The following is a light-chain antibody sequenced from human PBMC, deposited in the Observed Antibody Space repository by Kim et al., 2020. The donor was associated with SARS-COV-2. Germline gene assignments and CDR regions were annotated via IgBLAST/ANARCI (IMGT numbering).Light chain of an antibody. Sequence: SLFPGERATPSFTASQHVSINLAWYQQKPGQAPRLLIFGASTRATGVPARFSGRGSGTEFILTISSLQSEDSAVYYCQQYDHWPYNFAQGTKLEI. CDR2: GAS. J-gene: IGKJ2*01. CDR1: QHVSIN. CDR3: QQYDHWPYN. V-gene: IGKV3-15*01.